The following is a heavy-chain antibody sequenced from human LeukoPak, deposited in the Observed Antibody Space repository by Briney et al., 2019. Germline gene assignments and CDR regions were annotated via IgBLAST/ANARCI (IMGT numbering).Heavy chain of an antibody. CDR3: ARAFRSRNIVGATPDAFDI. D-gene: IGHD1-26*01. J-gene: IGHJ3*02. Sequence: GASVNVSCKASGYTFTNYGINWVRQAPGQGLEWMGWISTYNGNTNYAQKFQGRVTMTTATSTSTAFMELKSLSSDDTAVYYCARAFRSRNIVGATPDAFDIWGQRTVVTVSS. V-gene: IGHV1-18*01. CDR1: GYTFTNYG. CDR2: ISTYNGNT.